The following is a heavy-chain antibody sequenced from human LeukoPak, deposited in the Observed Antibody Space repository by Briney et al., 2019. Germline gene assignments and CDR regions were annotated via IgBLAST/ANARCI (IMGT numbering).Heavy chain of an antibody. CDR1: GYSFTNYW. V-gene: IGHV5-51*01. J-gene: IGHJ4*02. CDR2: IYPGDSDT. Sequence: GESLKISFKGSGYSFTNYWIGWVRQMPGKGLEWMGIIYPGDSDTRYSPSFQDQVTISADKSISTAFLQWSSLKASDTALYYCARRGGSAEASHKWGQGTLVTVSS. D-gene: IGHD1-26*01. CDR3: ARRGGSAEASHK.